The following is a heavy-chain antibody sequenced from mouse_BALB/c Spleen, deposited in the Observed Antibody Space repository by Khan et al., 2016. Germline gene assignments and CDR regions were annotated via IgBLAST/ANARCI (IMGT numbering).Heavy chain of an antibody. CDR3: NAIYYGSNVYFDY. CDR2: IDPENGDT. V-gene: IGHV14-4*02. Sequence: VQLQQPGAELVRSGASVKLSCTASVFNITDYYMHWVTQRPEQGLGWIGWIDPENGDTEYAPKFQGKATMTADTSSNAAYLQFISLTSEDSAVYYCNAIYYGSNVYFDYWGQGTTLTVSS. J-gene: IGHJ2*01. CDR1: VFNITDYY. D-gene: IGHD1-1*01.